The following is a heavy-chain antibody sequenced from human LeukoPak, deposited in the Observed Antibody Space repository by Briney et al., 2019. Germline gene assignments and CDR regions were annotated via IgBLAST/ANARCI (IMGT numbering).Heavy chain of an antibody. J-gene: IGHJ6*03. D-gene: IGHD2-2*01. V-gene: IGHV3-30*02. CDR2: IRYDGTNK. CDR3: AKDWRCSSTSCVYYYYIDV. Sequence: GGSLRLSCAASGFIFSSYGMHWVRQAPGKGLEWVTFIRYDGTNKYYADSVKGRFTISRDNSKNTLYLQMNSLRGEDTAVYYCAKDWRCSSTSCVYYYYIDVWGKGTTVTVSS. CDR1: GFIFSSYG.